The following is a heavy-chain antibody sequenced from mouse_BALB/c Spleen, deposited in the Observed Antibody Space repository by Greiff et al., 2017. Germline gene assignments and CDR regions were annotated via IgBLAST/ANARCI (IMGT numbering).Heavy chain of an antibody. V-gene: IGHV1-14*01. Sequence: EVQLQQSGAELVKPGASVKLSCKASGYTFTSYVMHWVKQKPGQGLEWIGYINPYNDGTKYNEKFKGKATLTSDKSSSTAYMELSSLTSEDSAVYYCAREGRLYAMDCWGQGTSVTVSS. CDR3: AREGRLYAMDC. CDR1: GYTFTSYV. D-gene: IGHD1-1*01. J-gene: IGHJ4*01. CDR2: INPYNDGT.